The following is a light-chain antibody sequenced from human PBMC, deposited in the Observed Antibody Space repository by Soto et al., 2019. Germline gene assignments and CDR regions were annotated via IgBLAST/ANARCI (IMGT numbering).Light chain of an antibody. J-gene: IGKJ4*01. CDR1: QSVGNY. CDR2: DVS. CDR3: QQSFSTPHT. V-gene: IGKV1-39*01. Sequence: DIQVTQSPFSLSASVGDRVTITCRASQSVGNYLIWYQQKPGKAPHLLIYDVSSLQSGVPSRFSGSGSGTEFTLSISSLHPEDFATYYCQQSFSTPHTVGGGTKVDIK.